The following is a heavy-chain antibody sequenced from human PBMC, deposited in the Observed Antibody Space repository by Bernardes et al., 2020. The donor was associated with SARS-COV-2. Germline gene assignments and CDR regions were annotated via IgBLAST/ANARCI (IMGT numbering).Heavy chain of an antibody. D-gene: IGHD3-3*01. V-gene: IGHV1-18*01. J-gene: IGHJ6*03. CDR2: ISAYNGNT. Sequence: ASVKVSCKASGYTFTSYGISWVRQAPGQGLEWMGWISAYNGNTNYAQKLQGRVTMTTDTSTSTAYMELRSLRSDDTAVYYCARTNTHITIFGVVRGLNYYMDVWGKGTTVTVSS. CDR3: ARTNTHITIFGVVRGLNYYMDV. CDR1: GYTFTSYG.